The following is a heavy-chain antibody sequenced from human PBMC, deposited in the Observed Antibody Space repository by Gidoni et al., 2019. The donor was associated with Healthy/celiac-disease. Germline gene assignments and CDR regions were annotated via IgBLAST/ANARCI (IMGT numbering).Heavy chain of an antibody. CDR1: GYTFTSYG. CDR3: ARDGVYCTGGVCYYYFDY. CDR2: ISAYNGNT. D-gene: IGHD2-8*02. J-gene: IGHJ4*02. V-gene: IGHV1-18*01. Sequence: QVQLVQSGAAVTKPGASVTVSCKASGYTFTSYGISWVRQAPGQGLEWMGWISAYNGNTNYAQKLQGRVTMTTDTSTSTAYMELRSLRSDDTAVYYCARDGVYCTGGVCYYYFDYWGQGTLVTVSS.